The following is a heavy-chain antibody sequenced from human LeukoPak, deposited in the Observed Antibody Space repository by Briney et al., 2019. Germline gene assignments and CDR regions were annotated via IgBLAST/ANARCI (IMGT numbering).Heavy chain of an antibody. CDR3: ARAPGWNYPYYFDY. CDR1: GYSISSGYY. V-gene: IGHV4-61*01. CDR2: IYYSGST. J-gene: IGHJ4*02. Sequence: SETLSLTCAVSGYSISSGYYWSWIRQPPGKGLEWIGYIYYSGSTNYNPSLKSRVTISVGTSKNQFSLKLSSVTAADTAVYYCARAPGWNYPYYFDYWGQGTLVTVSS. D-gene: IGHD1-7*01.